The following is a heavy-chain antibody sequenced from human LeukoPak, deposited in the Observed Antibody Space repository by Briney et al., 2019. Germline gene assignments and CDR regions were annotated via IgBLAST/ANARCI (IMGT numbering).Heavy chain of an antibody. Sequence: GESLRLSCAASGFTLSSYGMSWVRQAPGKGLEWVSGISGGGGSTYYADSVKGRFTISRDNSKNTLYLQMNSLRAEDTAVYYCAKIEWLLNYYGMDVWGQGTTVTVSS. CDR3: AKIEWLLNYYGMDV. CDR2: ISGGGGST. J-gene: IGHJ6*02. V-gene: IGHV3-23*01. D-gene: IGHD3-3*01. CDR1: GFTLSSYG.